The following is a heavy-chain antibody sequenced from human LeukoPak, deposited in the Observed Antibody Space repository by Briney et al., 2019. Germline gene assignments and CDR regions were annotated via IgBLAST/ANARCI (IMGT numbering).Heavy chain of an antibody. CDR1: GFTFSSYS. CDR3: ARDLEESDMITFGGVIVYYFDY. V-gene: IGHV3-21*01. D-gene: IGHD3-16*02. Sequence: GGSLRLSCAASGFTFSSYSMNWVRQAPGKGLEWVSSISSSSSYIYYADSVKGRFTISRDNAKNPMYLQMNSLRAEDTAVYYCARDLEESDMITFGGVIVYYFDYWGQGTLVTVSS. CDR2: ISSSSSYI. J-gene: IGHJ4*02.